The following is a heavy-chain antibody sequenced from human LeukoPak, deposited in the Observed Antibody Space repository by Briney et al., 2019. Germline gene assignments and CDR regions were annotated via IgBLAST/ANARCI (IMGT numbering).Heavy chain of an antibody. CDR3: ARDRGYFDSSGYYSGPFDY. CDR1: GFTFKNYG. Sequence: GRSLRLSCAASGFTFKNYGLHWVRQAPGKGLEWVAIISYDGSNEYYADVVKGRFTISRDNSKNTLYLQMRSLRAEDTAVYYCARDRGYFDSSGYYSGPFDYWGQGTLVTVSS. CDR2: ISYDGSNE. D-gene: IGHD3-22*01. J-gene: IGHJ4*02. V-gene: IGHV3-30-3*01.